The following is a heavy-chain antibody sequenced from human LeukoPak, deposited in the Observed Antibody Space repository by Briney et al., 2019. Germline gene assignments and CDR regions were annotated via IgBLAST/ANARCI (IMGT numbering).Heavy chain of an antibody. CDR3: ARGSGVGYGDYEGFDY. V-gene: IGHV4-4*07. CDR2: IYTSGST. Sequence: SSETLSLTCTVSGGSISSYYWSWIRQPAGKGLERIGRIYTSGSTNYNPSLKSRVTMSVDTSKNQFSLKLSSVTAADTAVYYCARGSGVGYGDYEGFDYWGQGTLVTVSS. CDR1: GGSISSYY. J-gene: IGHJ4*02. D-gene: IGHD4-17*01.